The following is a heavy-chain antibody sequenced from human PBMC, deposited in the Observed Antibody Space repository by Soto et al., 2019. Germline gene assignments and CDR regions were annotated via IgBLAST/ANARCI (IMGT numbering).Heavy chain of an antibody. D-gene: IGHD6-13*01. J-gene: IGHJ3*01. CDR1: GGSISTYY. V-gene: IGHV4-59*01. CDR2: IYYSGST. CDR3: ARDRIAADGTEVAFDF. Sequence: ETLSLTCTVSGGSISTYYWSWIRQPPGKGLEWIAYIYYSGSTNYNPSLKSRVTISVDTSKNQFSLNLSSVTAADTAVYYCARDRIAADGTEVAFDFWGQGTMVTVSS.